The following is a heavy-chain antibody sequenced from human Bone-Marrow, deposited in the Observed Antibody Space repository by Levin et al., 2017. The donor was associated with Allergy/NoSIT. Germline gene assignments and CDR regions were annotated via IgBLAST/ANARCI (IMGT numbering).Heavy chain of an antibody. CDR3: ARDETFNSWHTGWSDP. CDR1: GGSIHNTNHY. D-gene: IGHD6-13*01. J-gene: IGHJ5*02. Sequence: SQTLSLPCTVSGGSIHNTNHYWSWIRQPAGKGLEWIGRMFAGGAATYNRSLRSRVTISIDTSKNQFSLKLTSVTAADTAVYYCARDETFNSWHTGWSDPWGQGTLVTVSS. CDR2: MFAGGAA. V-gene: IGHV4-61*02.